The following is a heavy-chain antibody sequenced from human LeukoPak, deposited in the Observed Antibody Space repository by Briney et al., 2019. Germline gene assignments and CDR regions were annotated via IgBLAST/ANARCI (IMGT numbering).Heavy chain of an antibody. D-gene: IGHD3-3*01. CDR2: IIPIFGTA. CDR3: ARGWTYYDFWSGYSFDY. V-gene: IGHV1-69*13. J-gene: IGHJ4*02. CDR1: GGTFSSYA. Sequence: ASVKVSCKASGGTFSSYAISWVRQAPGQGLEWMGGIIPIFGTANYAQKFQGRVTITADESTSTAYMELSSLRSEDTAVYYCARGWTYYDFWSGYSFDYWGQGTLVTVSS.